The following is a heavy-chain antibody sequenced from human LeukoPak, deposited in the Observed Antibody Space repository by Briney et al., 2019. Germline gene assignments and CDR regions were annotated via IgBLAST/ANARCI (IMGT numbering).Heavy chain of an antibody. CDR3: ARGYSSSWYYNWFDP. Sequence: SETLSLTCTVSSGSISTSNYYWGWVRQPPGKALEWIGNIFYSGSTYYSPSLKSRVTISVDTSKNQFSLKLSSVTAADTAVYHCARGYSSSWYYNWFDPWGQGTLVTVSS. J-gene: IGHJ5*02. CDR2: IFYSGST. V-gene: IGHV4-39*07. CDR1: SGSISTSNYY. D-gene: IGHD6-13*01.